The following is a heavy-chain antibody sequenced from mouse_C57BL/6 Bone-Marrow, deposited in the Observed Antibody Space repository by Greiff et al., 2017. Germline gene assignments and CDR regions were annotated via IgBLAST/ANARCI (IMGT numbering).Heavy chain of an antibody. Sequence: QVQLQQSGAELARPGASVKLSCKASGYTFTSYGISWVKQRTGQGLEWIGEIYPRSGNTYYNEKFKGKATLTADKSSSTAYMELRSLTSEDSAVYFCARYDGYYVPYYYAMDDWGQGTSVTVSS. V-gene: IGHV1-81*01. CDR3: ARYDGYYVPYYYAMDD. J-gene: IGHJ4*01. D-gene: IGHD2-3*01. CDR1: GYTFTSYG. CDR2: IYPRSGNT.